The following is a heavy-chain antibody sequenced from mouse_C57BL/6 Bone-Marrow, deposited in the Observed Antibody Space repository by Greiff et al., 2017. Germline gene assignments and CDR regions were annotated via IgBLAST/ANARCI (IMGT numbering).Heavy chain of an antibody. J-gene: IGHJ3*01. V-gene: IGHV1-26*01. Sequence: VQLQQSGPELVKPGASVKISCKASGYTFPDYYMNWVKQSHGKSLEWTGDINPNNGGTSYNQKFKGKATLTVDKSSSTAYMELRRLTSEDSAVYYCAAAQALFAYWGQGTLVTVSA. CDR3: AAAQALFAY. CDR1: GYTFPDYY. CDR2: INPNNGGT. D-gene: IGHD3-2*02.